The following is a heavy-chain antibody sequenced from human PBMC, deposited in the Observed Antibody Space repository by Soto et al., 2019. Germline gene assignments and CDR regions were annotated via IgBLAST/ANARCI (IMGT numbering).Heavy chain of an antibody. V-gene: IGHV4-4*07. CDR3: ARDRELRS. CDR1: CGSISSYY. J-gene: IGHJ4*02. CDR2: IYNRGST. D-gene: IGHD1-26*01. Sequence: SETLSLTCNVSCGSISSYYWSWIRQPDGKGLEWIGRIYNRGSTNYNPSLTSRVTMSVDTSKNQFSLKLRSVPAADTAVYYFARDRELRSWGRGTMVTVAS.